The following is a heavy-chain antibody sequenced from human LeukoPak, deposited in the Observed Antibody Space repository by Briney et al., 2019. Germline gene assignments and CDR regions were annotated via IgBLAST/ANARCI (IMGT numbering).Heavy chain of an antibody. CDR2: MNEDGSEK. CDR3: ARDPVGYYFDY. CDR1: GFTFSSYW. Sequence: PGGSLRLSCAASGFTFSSYWMSWVRQAPGKGLEWVANMNEDGSEKNYLDSVKGRFTISRDNAKNSLYLQMNSLRAEDTAVYFCARDPVGYYFDYWGQGTLVTVSS. V-gene: IGHV3-7*01. D-gene: IGHD3-10*01. J-gene: IGHJ4*02.